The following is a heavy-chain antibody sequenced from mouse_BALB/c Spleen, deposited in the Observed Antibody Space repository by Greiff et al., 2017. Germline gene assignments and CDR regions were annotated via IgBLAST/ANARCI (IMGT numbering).Heavy chain of an antibody. V-gene: IGHV2-9*02. J-gene: IGHJ4*01. CDR1: GFSLTSYG. D-gene: IGHD2-3*01. CDR3: ARWLLLDAMDY. CDR2: IWAGGST. Sequence: VKLVESGPGLVAPSQSLSITCTVSGFSLTSYGVHWVRQPPGKGLEWLGVIWAGGSTNYNSALMSRLSISKDNSKSQVFLKMNSLQTDDTAMYYCARWLLLDAMDYWGQGTSVTVSS.